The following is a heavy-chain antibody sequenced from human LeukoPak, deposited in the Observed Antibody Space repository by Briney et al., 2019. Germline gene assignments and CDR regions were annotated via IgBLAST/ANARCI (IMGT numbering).Heavy chain of an antibody. V-gene: IGHV3-30*07. CDR1: GFTFSSYA. CDR3: ARGAQQLYDF. D-gene: IGHD6-13*01. J-gene: IGHJ4*02. CDR2: ISYHGDIT. Sequence: GGSLRLSCAASGFTFSSYAMHWVRQAPGKGLEWVAVISYHGDITYYADSVKGRFTMSRDNAKNSVYLQMNSLRAEDTAVYYCARGAQQLYDFWGQGTLVTVSS.